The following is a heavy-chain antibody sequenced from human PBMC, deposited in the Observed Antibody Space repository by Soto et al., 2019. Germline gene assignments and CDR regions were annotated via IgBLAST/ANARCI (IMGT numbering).Heavy chain of an antibody. CDR2: ISYDGSNK. Sequence: GGSVRLSCAASGVSFSSYGMHWVRQAPGKGLEWVAVISYDGSNKYYADSVKGRFTISRDNSKNTLYLQMNSLRVEDTAVYYCARAVGPFDYWGQGT. J-gene: IGHJ4*02. D-gene: IGHD1-26*01. CDR1: GVSFSSYG. CDR3: ARAVGPFDY. V-gene: IGHV3-30*03.